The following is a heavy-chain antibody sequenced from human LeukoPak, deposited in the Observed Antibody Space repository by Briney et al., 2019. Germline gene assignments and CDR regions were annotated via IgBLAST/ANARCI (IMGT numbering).Heavy chain of an antibody. D-gene: IGHD3-22*01. CDR2: INPHSGDT. Sequence: ASVKVSCKASGYTFTNHYMHWVRQARGQGLEWMGWINPHSGDTNYAQKFQGRVIMTRDTSISTAYMELSSLRSDDTAMYYCARDRTYYYDSSGYLFDYWGQGTLVTVSS. J-gene: IGHJ4*02. V-gene: IGHV1-2*02. CDR1: GYTFTNHY. CDR3: ARDRTYYYDSSGYLFDY.